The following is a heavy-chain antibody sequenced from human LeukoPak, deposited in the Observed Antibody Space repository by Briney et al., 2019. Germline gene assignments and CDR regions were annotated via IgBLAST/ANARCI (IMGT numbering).Heavy chain of an antibody. CDR2: ISSSSSYI. CDR3: ARGGAFNCLSGTSCYLSLSWAYYYGMDV. D-gene: IGHD2-2*01. V-gene: IGHV3-21*01. J-gene: IGHJ6*02. CDR1: GFTFSSYS. Sequence: GGSLRLSCAASGFTFSSYSMNWVRQAPGKGLEWVSSISSSSSYIYYTDSVKGRFTISRDNAKNSLYLQMNSLRAEDTAVYYCARGGAFNCLSGTSCYLSLSWAYYYGMDVWGQGTTVTVSS.